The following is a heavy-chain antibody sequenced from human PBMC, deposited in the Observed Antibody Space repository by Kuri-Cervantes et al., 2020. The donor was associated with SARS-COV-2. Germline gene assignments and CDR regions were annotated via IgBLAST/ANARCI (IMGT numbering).Heavy chain of an antibody. J-gene: IGHJ6*03. CDR1: GYTFIGYY. Sequence: ASVKVPCKASGYTFIGYYMHWVRQAPGQGLEWMGWINPKSGASSYAQKFQGRVTMTRATSINTVYMELSTLRSDDTAVYFCVKDVVSTFCAWGNCYISSYMDVWGRGTTVTVSS. CDR2: INPKSGAS. V-gene: IGHV1-2*02. D-gene: IGHD2-2*02. CDR3: VKDVVSTFCAWGNCYISSYMDV.